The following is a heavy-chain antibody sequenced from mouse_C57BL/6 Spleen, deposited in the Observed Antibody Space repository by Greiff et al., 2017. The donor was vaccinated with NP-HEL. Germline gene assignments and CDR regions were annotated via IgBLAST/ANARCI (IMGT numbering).Heavy chain of an antibody. CDR2: IDPSDSYT. Sequence: QVQLQQPGAELVMPGASVKLSCKASGYTFTSYWMHWVKQRPGQGLEWIGEIDPSDSYTNYNQKFKGKSTLTVDKSSSTAYMQLSSRTSEDSAVYYCARWGTTVVADYYAMDYWGQGTSVTVSS. CDR3: ARWGTTVVADYYAMDY. V-gene: IGHV1-69*01. D-gene: IGHD1-1*01. CDR1: GYTFTSYW. J-gene: IGHJ4*01.